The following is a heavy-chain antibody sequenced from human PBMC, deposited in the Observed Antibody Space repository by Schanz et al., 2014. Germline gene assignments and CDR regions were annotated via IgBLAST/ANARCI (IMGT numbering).Heavy chain of an antibody. D-gene: IGHD4-17*01. V-gene: IGHV3-21*01. Sequence: EVQLVESGGGLVKPGGSLRLSCEASEFTFSSYKMNWVRQAPGKGLEWVSSISSSGGYIHYADSVKGRFTISRDNAKNTLYLQMNSLRAEDTAVYYCARDGDRFYHNYYMDVWGKGTTVTVSS. CDR1: EFTFSSYK. J-gene: IGHJ6*03. CDR2: ISSSGGYI. CDR3: ARDGDRFYHNYYMDV.